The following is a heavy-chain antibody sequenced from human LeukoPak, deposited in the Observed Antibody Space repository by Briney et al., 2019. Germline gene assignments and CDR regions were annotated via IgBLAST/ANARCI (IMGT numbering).Heavy chain of an antibody. V-gene: IGHV4-59*12. CDR1: GGSISGYY. CDR3: AREGGGFDY. CDR2: IFYSGTT. D-gene: IGHD3-16*01. J-gene: IGHJ4*02. Sequence: SETLSLTCTVSGGSISGYYWGWIRQPPGKGLEYIGFIFYSGTTNYNPSLKSRVTMSVDTSKNHFSLKLTSVTAADTAVYYCAREGGGFDYWGQGTLVTVSS.